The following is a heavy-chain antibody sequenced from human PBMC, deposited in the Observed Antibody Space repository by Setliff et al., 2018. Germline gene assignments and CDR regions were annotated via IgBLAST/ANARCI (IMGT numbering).Heavy chain of an antibody. D-gene: IGHD3-10*01. CDR3: ARLRYYGSGSYLDY. V-gene: IGHV4-39*07. J-gene: IGHJ4*02. Sequence: SETLSLTCTVSGGSISSGSYYWRWIRQHPGKGLEWIGEINHSGSTYYNPSLKSRVTISGDTSKNQFSLKLSSVTAADTAVYYCARLRYYGSGSYLDYWGQGTLVTVSS. CDR1: GGSISSGSYY. CDR2: INHSGST.